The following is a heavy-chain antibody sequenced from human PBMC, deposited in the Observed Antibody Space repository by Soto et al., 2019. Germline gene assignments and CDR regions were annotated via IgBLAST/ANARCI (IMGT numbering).Heavy chain of an antibody. D-gene: IGHD2-15*01. V-gene: IGHV5-51*01. CDR3: ARPYCSGGSCYRNWFDP. CDR1: GYSFTSYW. J-gene: IGHJ5*02. CDR2: IYPGDSDT. Sequence: GESLKISCKGSGYSFTSYWIGWVRQMPGKGLEWMGIIYPGDSDTRYSPSFQGQVTISADKSISTAYLQWSSLKASDTAMYYCARPYCSGGSCYRNWFDPWGQGTLVTVSS.